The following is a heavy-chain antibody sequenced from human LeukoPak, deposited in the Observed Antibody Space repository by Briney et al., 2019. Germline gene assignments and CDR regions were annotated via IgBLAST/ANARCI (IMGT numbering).Heavy chain of an antibody. D-gene: IGHD5-12*01. V-gene: IGHV3-23*01. CDR2: ISDSGDST. CDR3: AKEGIDGSGYDLDY. J-gene: IGHJ4*02. CDR1: GFTFSSYA. Sequence: GGSLRLSCVASGFTFSSYAMNWVRQAPGKGLDSVSGISDSGDSTYYADSVKGRFTISRDISKNTLYLQMTSLRAEDTAVYYCAKEGIDGSGYDLDYWGQGTRVTVSS.